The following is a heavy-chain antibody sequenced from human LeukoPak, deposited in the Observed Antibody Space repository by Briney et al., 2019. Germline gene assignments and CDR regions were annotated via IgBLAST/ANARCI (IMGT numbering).Heavy chain of an antibody. Sequence: SETLSLTCTVSGGSISSSTYYWGWIRQPPGKGLEWIASIYYTGSTNYNPSLKSRVTISVDTSKNQLSLKLSSVTAADTAVYYCARSRKYGAVTTYSWFDPWGQGTLVIVSS. D-gene: IGHD4-17*01. CDR3: ARSRKYGAVTTYSWFDP. CDR2: IYYTGST. J-gene: IGHJ5*02. V-gene: IGHV4-39*01. CDR1: GGSISSSTYY.